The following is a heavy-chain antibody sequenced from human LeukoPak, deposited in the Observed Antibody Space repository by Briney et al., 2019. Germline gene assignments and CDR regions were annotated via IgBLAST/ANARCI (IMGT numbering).Heavy chain of an antibody. J-gene: IGHJ2*01. CDR1: GGSISSSSYY. CDR3: ARDWIAAARKPCRYFDL. V-gene: IGHV4-39*07. D-gene: IGHD6-13*01. Sequence: SETLSLTCTVSGGSISSSSYYWGWIRQPPGKGLEWIGSIYYSGSTYYNPSLKSRVTISVDTSKNQFSLKLSSVTAADTAVYYCARDWIAAARKPCRYFDLWGRGTLVTVSS. CDR2: IYYSGST.